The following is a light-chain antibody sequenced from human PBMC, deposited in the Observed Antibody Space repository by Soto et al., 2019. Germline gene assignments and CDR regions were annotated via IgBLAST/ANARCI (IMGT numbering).Light chain of an antibody. CDR1: SSNIGKNY. J-gene: IGLJ3*02. CDR2: DNS. CDR3: GTWDGSLRAEV. Sequence: QSVLTQPPSVSAAPGQKVTISCSGSSSNIGKNYVSWYQQLPGTAPKLLIYDNSKRPSGIPDRFSGSKSGTSATLGITGLQTGDEADYYCGTWDGSLRAEVFGGGTKLTVL. V-gene: IGLV1-51*01.